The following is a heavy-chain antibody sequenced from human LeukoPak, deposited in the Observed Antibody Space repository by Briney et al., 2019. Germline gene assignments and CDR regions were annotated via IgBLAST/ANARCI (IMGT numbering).Heavy chain of an antibody. V-gene: IGHV3-74*01. CDR3: ARGPDSNWSGLDF. J-gene: IGHJ4*02. CDR2: ISPTGSTT. CDR1: GFSFSGHW. D-gene: IGHD6-6*01. Sequence: GGSLRLSCTASGFSFSGHWMHWARQLPGKGLVWVSRISPTGSTTSYADSVKGRFTVSRDNAKNTLYLQVNNLRAEDTAVYYCARGPDSNWSGLDFWGQGTLLTVSS.